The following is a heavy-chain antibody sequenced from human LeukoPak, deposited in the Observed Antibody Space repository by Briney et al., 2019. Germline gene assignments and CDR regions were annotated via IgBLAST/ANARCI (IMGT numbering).Heavy chain of an antibody. CDR1: GFTFSSYA. CDR2: ISGSGGST. CDR3: ARGAYGDYDY. J-gene: IGHJ4*02. Sequence: GGSLRLSCAASGFTFSSYAMSWVRQAPGKGLEWVSAISGSGGSTYYADSVQGRFTISRYSSKNTLYLQMNSLRAEDTAVYYCARGAYGDYDYWGQGTLVTVSS. D-gene: IGHD4-17*01. V-gene: IGHV3-23*01.